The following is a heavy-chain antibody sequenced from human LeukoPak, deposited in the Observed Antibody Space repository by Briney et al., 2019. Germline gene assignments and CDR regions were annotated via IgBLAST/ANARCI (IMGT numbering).Heavy chain of an antibody. V-gene: IGHV3-30*18. CDR1: GFTFSSYG. J-gene: IGHJ6*02. D-gene: IGHD6-13*01. Sequence: GRSLRLSCAASGFTFSSYGMHCVRQAPGKGLEWVAVISYDGSNKYYADSVKGRFTISRDNSKNTLYLKMNSLRDEDTAVYYCAKDRSSSFYYYYYYGMDVWGQGTTVTVSS. CDR3: AKDRSSSFYYYYYYGMDV. CDR2: ISYDGSNK.